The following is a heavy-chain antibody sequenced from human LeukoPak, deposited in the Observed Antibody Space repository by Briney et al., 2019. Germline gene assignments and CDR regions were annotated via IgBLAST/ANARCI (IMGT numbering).Heavy chain of an antibody. CDR1: GFTFSSYA. V-gene: IGHV3-30*04. J-gene: IGHJ6*03. CDR2: ISYDGSNK. CDR3: ARGAIAARHYYYYYMDV. D-gene: IGHD6-6*01. Sequence: GGSLRLSCAASGFTFSSYAMHWVRQAPGKGLEWVAVISYDGSNKYYADSVKGRFTISRDNSKNTLYLQMNSLRAEDTAVYYCARGAIAARHYYYYYMDVWGKGTTVTVSS.